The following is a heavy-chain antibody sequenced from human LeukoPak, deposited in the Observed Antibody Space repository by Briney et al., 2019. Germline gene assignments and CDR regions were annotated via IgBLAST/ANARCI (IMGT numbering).Heavy chain of an antibody. CDR1: GFTFSSYG. CDR3: ARDGHYYDSSGYYNYGMDV. D-gene: IGHD3-22*01. CDR2: IWYDGSNK. V-gene: IGHV3-33*01. J-gene: IGHJ6*02. Sequence: AGGSLRLSCAASGFTFSSYGMHWVRQAPGKGLEWVAVIWYDGSNKYYADSVKGRFTISRDNSKNTLYLQMNSLRAEDTAVYYCARDGHYYDSSGYYNYGMDVWGQGTTVTVSS.